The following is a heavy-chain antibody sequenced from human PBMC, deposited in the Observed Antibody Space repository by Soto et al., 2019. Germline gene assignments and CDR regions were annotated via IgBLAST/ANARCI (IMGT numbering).Heavy chain of an antibody. CDR2: IIPIFGTA. CDR1: GGTFSSYA. J-gene: IGHJ4*02. CDR3: ARGRSSGWYLFDY. Sequence: GASVKVSCKASGGTFSSYAISWVRQAPGQGLEWMGGIIPIFGTANYAQKFQGRVTITADESTSTAYMELSSLRSEDTAVYYCARGRSSGWYLFDYWGQGTLVTSPQ. V-gene: IGHV1-69*13. D-gene: IGHD6-19*01.